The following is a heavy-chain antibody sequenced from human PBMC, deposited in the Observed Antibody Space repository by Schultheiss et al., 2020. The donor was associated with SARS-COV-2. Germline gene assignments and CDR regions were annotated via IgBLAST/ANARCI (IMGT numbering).Heavy chain of an antibody. V-gene: IGHV4-59*12. J-gene: IGHJ6*02. CDR2: IYYSGST. CDR3: ARDPPQCGMDV. Sequence: SETLSLTCTVSGGSISSYYWSWIRQPPGKGLEWIGYIYYSGSTNYNPSLKSRVTISVDTSKNQFSLKLSSVTAADTAVYYCARDPPQCGMDVWGQGTTVTVSS. CDR1: GGSISSYY.